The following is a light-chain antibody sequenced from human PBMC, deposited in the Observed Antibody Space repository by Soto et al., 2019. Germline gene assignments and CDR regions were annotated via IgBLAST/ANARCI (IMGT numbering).Light chain of an antibody. CDR1: QSVSSY. CDR2: GAS. CDR3: QQYYNSART. Sequence: IVLTQAPASLSLSPGERPTLSCRASQSVSSYLAWYQQKPGQAPRLLIYGASTRATDIPARFSRSGAGTDFTRTISSLQSEDFAVDSCQQYYNSARTFGQGTKVDI. J-gene: IGKJ1*01. V-gene: IGKV3-15*01.